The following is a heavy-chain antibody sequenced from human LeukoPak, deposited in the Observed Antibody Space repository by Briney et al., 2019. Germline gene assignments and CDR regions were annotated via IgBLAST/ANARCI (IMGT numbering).Heavy chain of an antibody. J-gene: IGHJ4*02. V-gene: IGHV4-59*08. CDR2: IYYSGST. CDR1: GGSISSYY. D-gene: IGHD2-15*01. Sequence: PSETLSLTCTVSGGSISSYYWSWIRQPPGKGLEWIGYIYYSGSTNYNPSLKSPVTISVDTSKNQFSLKLSSVTAADTAVYFCARHGAPRSLVTPFDYWGQGTLVTVSS. CDR3: ARHGAPRSLVTPFDY.